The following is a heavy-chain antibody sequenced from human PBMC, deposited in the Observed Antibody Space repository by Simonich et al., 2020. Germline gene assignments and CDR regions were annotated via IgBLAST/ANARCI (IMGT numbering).Heavy chain of an antibody. CDR2: RKQDGSGK. J-gene: IGHJ4*02. Sequence: EVQLVESGGGLVQPGGSLRLSCAASGFTFSSYWMSWVRQAPGKGLEWVANRKQDGSGKYYGDSVKGRFTISRDNAKNSLYLQMNSLRAEDTAVYYCARDREVYGSGSYYNYWGQGTLVTVSS. D-gene: IGHD3-10*01. CDR3: ARDREVYGSGSYYNY. V-gene: IGHV3-7*01. CDR1: GFTFSSYW.